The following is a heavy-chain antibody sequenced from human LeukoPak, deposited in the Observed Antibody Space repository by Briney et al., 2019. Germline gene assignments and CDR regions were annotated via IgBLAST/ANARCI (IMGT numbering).Heavy chain of an antibody. J-gene: IGHJ4*02. Sequence: SETLSLTCTVSGGSISSSSYYWGWIRQPPGKGLEWIGSIYYSGSTYYNPSLKSRVTISVDTSKNQFSLKLSSVTAADTAVYYCVSGYSTPYFDYWGQGTLVTVSS. CDR2: IYYSGST. V-gene: IGHV4-39*07. CDR1: GGSISSSSYY. D-gene: IGHD6-13*01. CDR3: VSGYSTPYFDY.